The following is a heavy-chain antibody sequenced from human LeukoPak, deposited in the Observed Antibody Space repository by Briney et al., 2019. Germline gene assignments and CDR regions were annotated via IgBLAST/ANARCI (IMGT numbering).Heavy chain of an antibody. CDR3: AKDRPVGAARTYYFDY. CDR1: GFTFSSYG. CDR2: ISYDGSNK. Sequence: TGGSLRLSCAASGFTFSSYGMHWVRQALGKGLEWVAVISYDGSNKYYADSVKGRFTISRDNSKNTLYPQMNSLRAEDTAVYYCAKDRPVGAARTYYFDYWGQGTLVSVSS. D-gene: IGHD6-6*01. V-gene: IGHV3-30*18. J-gene: IGHJ4*02.